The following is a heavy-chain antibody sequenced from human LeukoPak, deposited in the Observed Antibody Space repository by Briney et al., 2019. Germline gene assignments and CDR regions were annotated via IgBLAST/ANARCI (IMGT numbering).Heavy chain of an antibody. CDR1: GGSFSGYY. Sequence: SETLSLTCAVYGGSFSGYYWSWIRQPPGKGLEWIGEINHIGSTNYNPSLKSRVTISVGTSKNQFSLKLSSVTAADTAVYYCARGRQWLVRNGFDYWGQGTLVTVSS. CDR2: INHIGST. D-gene: IGHD6-19*01. J-gene: IGHJ4*02. V-gene: IGHV4-34*01. CDR3: ARGRQWLVRNGFDY.